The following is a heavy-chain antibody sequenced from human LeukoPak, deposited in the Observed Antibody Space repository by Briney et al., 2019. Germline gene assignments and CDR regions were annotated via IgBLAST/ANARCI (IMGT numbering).Heavy chain of an antibody. V-gene: IGHV3-74*01. CDR1: GFTFSSYW. Sequence: RGSLRLSCAASGFTFSSYWMHWVRQAPGKGLVWVSRINSDGSSTSYAGSVKGRFTISRDNAKNTLYLQMNSLRAEDTAVYYCARVNIYDDFDYWGQGTLVTVSS. J-gene: IGHJ4*02. D-gene: IGHD2-21*01. CDR2: INSDGSST. CDR3: ARVNIYDDFDY.